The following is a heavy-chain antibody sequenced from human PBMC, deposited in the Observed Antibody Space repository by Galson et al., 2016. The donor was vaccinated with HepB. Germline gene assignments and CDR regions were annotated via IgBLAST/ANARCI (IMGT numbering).Heavy chain of an antibody. J-gene: IGHJ4*02. CDR3: AKGTTLQVHFGYRDH. CDR1: GFSFSNYA. CDR2: ISDSGGNT. D-gene: IGHD1/OR15-1a*01. V-gene: IGHV3-23*01. Sequence: SLRLSCAASGFSFSNYAMSWVRQAPGKGLGWVSGISDSGGNTYFADSVKGRFTISRDNSRNTLYLQMNSLIVEDTAVYYCAKGTTLQVHFGYRDHWGQGTLVTVSS.